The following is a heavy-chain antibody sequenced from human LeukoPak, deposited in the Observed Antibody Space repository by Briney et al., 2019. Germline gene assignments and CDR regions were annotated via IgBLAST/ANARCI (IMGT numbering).Heavy chain of an antibody. V-gene: IGHV1-3*01. D-gene: IGHD3-22*01. Sequence: ASVKVSCKASGYTFTSYAMHWVRQAPGQRLEWMGWVNAGNGNTKYSQKFQGRVTITRDTSASTAYMELSSLRSEDTAVYYCARSPQNYYDSSGYPGDYWGQGTLVTVSS. CDR2: VNAGNGNT. J-gene: IGHJ4*02. CDR1: GYTFTSYA. CDR3: ARSPQNYYDSSGYPGDY.